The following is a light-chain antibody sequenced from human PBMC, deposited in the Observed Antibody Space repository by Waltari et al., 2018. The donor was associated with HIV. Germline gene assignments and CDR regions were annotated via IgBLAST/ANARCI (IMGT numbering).Light chain of an antibody. CDR1: NIGKNP. Sequence: SYVLTQAPSLSVAPGQTATFTCGNIGKNPVQWYRQRPGHAPVLVFFVDTYRSPGIPARLSGATSGSQATLTITRVEVGDEADYFCQVWDKSYREAVFGGGTQLTVL. V-gene: IGLV3-21*02. CDR3: QVWDKSYREAV. J-gene: IGLJ2*01. CDR2: VDT.